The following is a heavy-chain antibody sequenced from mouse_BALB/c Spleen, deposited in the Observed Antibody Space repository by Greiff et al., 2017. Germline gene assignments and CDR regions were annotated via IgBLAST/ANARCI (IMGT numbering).Heavy chain of an antibody. Sequence: QVQLKESGPGLVQPSQSLSITCTVSGFSLTSYGVHWVRQSPGKGLEWLGVIWSGGSTDYNAAFISRLSISKDNSKSQVFFKMNSLQANDTAIYYCARSYGYDGYAMDYWGQGTSVTVSS. CDR1: GFSLTSYG. D-gene: IGHD2-2*01. V-gene: IGHV2-2*02. CDR3: ARSYGYDGYAMDY. J-gene: IGHJ4*01. CDR2: IWSGGST.